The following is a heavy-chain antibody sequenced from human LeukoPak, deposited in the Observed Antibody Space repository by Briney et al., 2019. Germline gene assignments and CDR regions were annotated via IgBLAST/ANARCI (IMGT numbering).Heavy chain of an antibody. Sequence: QTGGSLRPSCAASGFTVSSNYMTWVRQAPGKGLEWVAYIRQDGSDKYYVDSVKGRFTISRDNAKNSLSLQLSSLRAEDTAVYYCARISSPGYFDYWGQGTLVTVSS. CDR2: IRQDGSDK. D-gene: IGHD6-13*01. CDR1: GFTVSSNY. J-gene: IGHJ4*02. CDR3: ARISSPGYFDY. V-gene: IGHV3-7*01.